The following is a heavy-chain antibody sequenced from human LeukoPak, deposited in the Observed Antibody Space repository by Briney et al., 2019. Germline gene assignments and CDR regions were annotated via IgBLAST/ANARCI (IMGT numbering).Heavy chain of an antibody. Sequence: PGGCLRLSCAASGFTFSTYWMHWVRQAPGKGRVWVSHTINDGSSTVYADSVKGRFTISRDNAKNTLYLKMNSLRAEDTAVYYCARDLFYDSSGYYASDSWGQGTLVTVSS. V-gene: IGHV3-74*01. CDR3: ARDLFYDSSGYYASDS. J-gene: IGHJ4*02. CDR1: GFTFSTYW. CDR2: TINDGSST. D-gene: IGHD3-22*01.